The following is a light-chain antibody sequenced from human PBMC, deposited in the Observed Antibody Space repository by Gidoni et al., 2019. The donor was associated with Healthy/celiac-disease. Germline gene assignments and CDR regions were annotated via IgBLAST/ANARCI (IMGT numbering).Light chain of an antibody. CDR3: TQGTHFFT. Sequence: DAVMPQSPLSLPVPLGQPASISCRSSQSLAHSDGNTCLNWFQQRPGQSPSRLIYKVSNRDSGVSGRCSGSWSGTVFTMKISMVDAEDVGVYYCTQGTHFFTFGPGTKVDIK. V-gene: IGKV2-30*02. J-gene: IGKJ3*01. CDR2: KVS. CDR1: QSLAHSDGNTC.